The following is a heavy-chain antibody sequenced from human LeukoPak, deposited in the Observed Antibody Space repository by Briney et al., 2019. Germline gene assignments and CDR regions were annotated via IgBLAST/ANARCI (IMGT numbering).Heavy chain of an antibody. CDR2: IYYSGST. D-gene: IGHD6-6*01. V-gene: IGHV4-39*01. CDR1: GGSVSSSGYY. J-gene: IGHJ6*02. Sequence: PSETLSLTCTVSGGSVSSSGYYWGWIRQPPGKGLEWIGSIYYSGSTYYNPSLKSRVSISVDTSKNQFSLNLTSVTAADTAVYYCARGYSSSSGFYYYYYGMDVWGQGTTVTVSS. CDR3: ARGYSSSSGFYYYYYGMDV.